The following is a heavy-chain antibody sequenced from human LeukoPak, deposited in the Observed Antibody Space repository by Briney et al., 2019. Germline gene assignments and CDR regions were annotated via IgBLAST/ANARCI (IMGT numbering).Heavy chain of an antibody. J-gene: IGHJ6*03. D-gene: IGHD2-15*01. V-gene: IGHV1-46*01. CDR3: ARRAIVVVVDYYYYYMDV. Sequence: ASVKVSCKASGYTFTSYYMHWVRQAPGQGLEWMGIINPSGGSTSYAQKFQGRVTMTRDMSTSTVYMELSSLRSEDTAVYCCARRAIVVVVDYYYYYMDVWGKGTTVTVSS. CDR2: INPSGGST. CDR1: GYTFTSYY.